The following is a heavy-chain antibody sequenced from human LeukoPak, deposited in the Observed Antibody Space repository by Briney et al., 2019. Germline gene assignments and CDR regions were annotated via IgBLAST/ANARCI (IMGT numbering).Heavy chain of an antibody. CDR1: GFTFSSYS. J-gene: IGHJ4*02. CDR2: ISSSSSYI. CDR3: ATQDYYGSGSSKRYTDY. Sequence: GGSLRLSCAASGFTFSSYSMNWVRQAPGKGLEWVSSISSSSSYIYYADSVKGRFTISRDNAENSLYLQMNSLRAEDTAVYYCATQDYYGSGSSKRYTDYWGQGTLVTVSS. D-gene: IGHD3-10*01. V-gene: IGHV3-21*01.